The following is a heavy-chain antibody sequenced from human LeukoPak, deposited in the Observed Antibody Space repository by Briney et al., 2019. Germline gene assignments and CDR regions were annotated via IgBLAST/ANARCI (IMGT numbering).Heavy chain of an antibody. V-gene: IGHV3-23*01. CDR3: AKSMTLQWRGFFDL. J-gene: IGHJ2*01. CDR1: GFTFSTYA. Sequence: GGSLRLSCAASGFTFSTYAMSWVRQAPGKGLEWVSTISDSGADTYYADSVRGRFTISRDNSKNTLYLQKNSLRADDTAIYYCAKSMTLQWRGFFDLWGRGTHVTVSS. D-gene: IGHD6-19*01. CDR2: ISDSGADT.